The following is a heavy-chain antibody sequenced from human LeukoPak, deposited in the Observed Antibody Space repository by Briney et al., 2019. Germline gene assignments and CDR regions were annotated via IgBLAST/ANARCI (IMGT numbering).Heavy chain of an antibody. V-gene: IGHV3-23*01. D-gene: IGHD3/OR15-3a*01. Sequence: PGGSLRLSCAASGFTFSSYAMSWVRQTPGKGLEWVSAISGSGGSTYYADSVKGRFTISRDNSKNTLYLQMNSLRAEDTAVYYCAKDQGRPWTYFDYWGQGTLVTVSS. CDR3: AKDQGRPWTYFDY. CDR1: GFTFSSYA. J-gene: IGHJ4*02. CDR2: ISGSGGST.